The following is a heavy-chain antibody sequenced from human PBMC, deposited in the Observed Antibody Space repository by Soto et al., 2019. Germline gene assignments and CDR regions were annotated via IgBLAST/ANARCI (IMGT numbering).Heavy chain of an antibody. J-gene: IGHJ3*02. V-gene: IGHV1-18*04. Sequence: ASVKVSCKASGYTFTSYGISWVRQAPGQGLEWMGWISAYNGNTNYAQKLQGRVTMTTDTSTRTAYMELRSLRSDDTAVYYCARVLSPLPGDAFDIWGQGTMVTVSS. CDR2: ISAYNGNT. CDR1: GYTFTSYG. CDR3: ARVLSPLPGDAFDI.